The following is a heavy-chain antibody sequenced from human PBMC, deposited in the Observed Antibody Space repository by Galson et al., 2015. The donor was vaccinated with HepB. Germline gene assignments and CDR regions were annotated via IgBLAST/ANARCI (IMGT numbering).Heavy chain of an antibody. CDR1: GVSISGYY. V-gene: IGHV4-59*01. CDR2: ISDRGST. J-gene: IGHJ4*02. D-gene: IGHD3-10*01. Sequence: ETLSLTCSVSGVSISGYYWAWIRQPPGKGLEWIGYISDRGSTNYNPSLRSRVTFSLDTSKNRFFLRLSSVTAADTAVYYCAREPYRGSSGLDFWGQGTLALVSS. CDR3: AREPYRGSSGLDF.